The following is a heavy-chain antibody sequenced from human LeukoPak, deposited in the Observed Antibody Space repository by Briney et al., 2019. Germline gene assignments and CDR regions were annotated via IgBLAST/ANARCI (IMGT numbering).Heavy chain of an antibody. Sequence: GASVKVSCKASGYTFTGYYMHWVRQAPGQGLEWMGWINHNSGGTNYAQKFQGRLTMTRDTSISTAYVELSRLRSDDTAVYYCARYCSGGSCYSTRRAFDYWGQGTLVTVSS. CDR2: INHNSGGT. V-gene: IGHV1-2*02. CDR3: ARYCSGGSCYSTRRAFDY. J-gene: IGHJ4*02. CDR1: GYTFTGYY. D-gene: IGHD2-15*01.